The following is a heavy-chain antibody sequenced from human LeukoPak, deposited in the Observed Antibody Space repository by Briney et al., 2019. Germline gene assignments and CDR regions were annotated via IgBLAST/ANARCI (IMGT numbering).Heavy chain of an antibody. J-gene: IGHJ4*02. CDR1: GFTFSTYA. Sequence: HSGGSLRLSCAASGFTFSTYAMSWVRQAPGKGLEWVSSISSTGGSTYYADSVKGRFTISRDNSKNTVYLQVNSLRDEDTAVYYCARDLEAANTYYFDYWGQGTMVTVSS. V-gene: IGHV3-23*01. CDR2: ISSTGGST. CDR3: ARDLEAANTYYFDY. D-gene: IGHD6-13*01.